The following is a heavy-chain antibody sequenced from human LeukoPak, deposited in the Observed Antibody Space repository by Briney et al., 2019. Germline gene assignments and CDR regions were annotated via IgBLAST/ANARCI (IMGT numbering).Heavy chain of an antibody. CDR1: GFTFSSYG. D-gene: IGHD6-6*01. V-gene: IGHV3-30*18. Sequence: GRSLRLSCAASGFTFSSYGMHWVRQAPGKGLEWVAVISYGGSNKYYADSVKGRFTISRGNSKKTLYLQMNSLRAEATAVYYCAKVQSGQLGDLDYWGQGTLVTVSS. CDR3: AKVQSGQLGDLDY. CDR2: ISYGGSNK. J-gene: IGHJ4*02.